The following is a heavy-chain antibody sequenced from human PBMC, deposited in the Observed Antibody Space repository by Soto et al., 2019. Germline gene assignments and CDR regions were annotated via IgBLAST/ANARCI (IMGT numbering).Heavy chain of an antibody. J-gene: IGHJ4*02. CDR1: GGSISSGDYY. CDR3: ASRHSSPYFDY. CDR2: IYYSGST. Sequence: QVQLQESGPGLVKPSQTLSLTCTVSGGSISSGDYYWSWIRQPPGKGLEWIGSIYYSGSTYYNPSPKRRVTISVDTSKTQSSLKLNSVTAADTAVYYCASRHSSPYFDYWGQGTLVTVSS. V-gene: IGHV4-30-4*01. D-gene: IGHD6-13*01.